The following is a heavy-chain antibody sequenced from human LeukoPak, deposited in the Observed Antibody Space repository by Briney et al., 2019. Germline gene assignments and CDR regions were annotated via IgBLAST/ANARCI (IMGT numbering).Heavy chain of an antibody. V-gene: IGHV4-38-2*02. J-gene: IGHJ5*02. Sequence: SETLSLTCTVSGYSVSSGYYWGWIRQPPGKGLEWIGSIYHSGSTYYNPSLKSRVTISVDTSKNQFSLKLSSVTAADTAVYYCARAHSSSPPWFDPWGQGTLVTVSS. CDR2: IYHSGST. CDR1: GYSVSSGYY. CDR3: ARAHSSSPPWFDP. D-gene: IGHD6-13*01.